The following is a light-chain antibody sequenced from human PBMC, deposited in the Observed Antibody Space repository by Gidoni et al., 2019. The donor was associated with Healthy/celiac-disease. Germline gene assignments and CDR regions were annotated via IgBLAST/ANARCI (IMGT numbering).Light chain of an antibody. Sequence: EILLTQSPATLSLSPGERATLTCRPSQSVSSYLAWYHQKPGQAPRLLIYDASNRATGIPARFSGSGSGTDFTLTISSLEPEDFAVYYCQQSSSLQLTFXGXTKVEIK. CDR1: QSVSSY. V-gene: IGKV3-11*01. CDR2: DAS. J-gene: IGKJ4*01. CDR3: QQSSSLQLT.